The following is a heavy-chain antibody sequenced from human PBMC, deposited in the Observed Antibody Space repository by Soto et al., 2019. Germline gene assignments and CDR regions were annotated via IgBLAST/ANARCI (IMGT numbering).Heavy chain of an antibody. V-gene: IGHV1-69*01. CDR3: ARAILTYYYDSSGYYHFDY. J-gene: IGHJ4*02. D-gene: IGHD3-22*01. Sequence: QVQLVQSGAEVKKPGSSVKVSCKASGGTFSSYAISWVRQAPGQGREWMGGIIPIFGTANYAQKFQGRVTITADESTSTAYMELSSLRSEDTAVYYCARAILTYYYDSSGYYHFDYWGQGTLVTVSS. CDR1: GGTFSSYA. CDR2: IIPIFGTA.